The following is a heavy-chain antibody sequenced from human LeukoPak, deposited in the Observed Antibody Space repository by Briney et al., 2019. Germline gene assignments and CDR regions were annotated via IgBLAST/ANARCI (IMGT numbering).Heavy chain of an antibody. Sequence: SGPALVKPTQTLTLTCTFSGFSLSTSGMCVSWIRQPPGKALEWLARIDWDDDKYYSTSLKTRLTISKDTSKNQVVLTMTNMDPVDTATYYCARYSRAGLEGSYYYGMDVWGQGTTVTVSS. CDR1: GFSLSTSGMC. D-gene: IGHD6-13*01. J-gene: IGHJ6*02. V-gene: IGHV2-70*11. CDR2: IDWDDDK. CDR3: ARYSRAGLEGSYYYGMDV.